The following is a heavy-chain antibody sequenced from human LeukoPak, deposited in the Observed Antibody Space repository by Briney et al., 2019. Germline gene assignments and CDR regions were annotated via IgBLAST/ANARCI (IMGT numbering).Heavy chain of an antibody. Sequence: GGSLRLSCAASGFTFSSYAMNWVRQAPGKGLEWVSSVSSTGSNTYYADSVKGRFTISRDSAKNSVYLQMYSLRPEDTAMYYCARGRDGYPYNFWGQGTLVTVSS. CDR1: GFTFSSYA. J-gene: IGHJ4*02. D-gene: IGHD5-24*01. CDR2: VSSTGSNT. CDR3: ARGRDGYPYNF. V-gene: IGHV3-21*01.